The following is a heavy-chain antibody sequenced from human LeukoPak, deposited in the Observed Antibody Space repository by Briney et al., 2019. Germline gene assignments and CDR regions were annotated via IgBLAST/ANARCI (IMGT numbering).Heavy chain of an antibody. J-gene: IGHJ4*02. CDR1: GGSISSYY. CDR3: ARLPSSGSSLRYYFDY. V-gene: IGHV4-4*09. CDR2: IYTSGST. Sequence: SETLSLTCTVSGGSISSYYWSWIRQPPGKGLEWIGYIYTSGSTNYNPSLKSRVTISVDTSKNQFSLKLSSVTAADTAVYYCARLPSSGSSLRYYFDYRGQGTLVTVSS. D-gene: IGHD3-10*01.